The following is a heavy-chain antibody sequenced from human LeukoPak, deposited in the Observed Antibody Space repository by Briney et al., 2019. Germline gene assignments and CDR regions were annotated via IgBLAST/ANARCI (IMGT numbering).Heavy chain of an antibody. CDR1: GFTFSTYT. D-gene: IGHD3-10*01. J-gene: IGHJ4*02. Sequence: GGSLRLSCAASGFTFSTYTMAWVRQAPGGGLEWVSGISGNGGSTYYADSVKGRFAISRDNSKSTLYLQMNSLRAEDTAVYYCSKDFGRHLGGPGYWGRGTLVTVSS. V-gene: IGHV3-23*01. CDR2: ISGNGGST. CDR3: SKDFGRHLGGPGY.